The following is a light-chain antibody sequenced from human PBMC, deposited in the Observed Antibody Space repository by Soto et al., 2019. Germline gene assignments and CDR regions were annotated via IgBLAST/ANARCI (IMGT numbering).Light chain of an antibody. V-gene: IGKV3-15*01. CDR3: QQYTNLSVYT. J-gene: IGKJ2*01. CDR2: GAS. CDR1: QSVSTN. Sequence: EIVMTQSPATLSVSPGERATLSCRASQSVSTNLAWYQQKPGQSPRLLIYGASTRATGIPARFSGRGSETEFLLTIVRLLSEDFAVYYCQQYTNLSVYTFGHGTNLQIK.